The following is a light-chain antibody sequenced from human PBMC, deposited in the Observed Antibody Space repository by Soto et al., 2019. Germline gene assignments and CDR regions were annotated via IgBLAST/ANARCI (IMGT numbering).Light chain of an antibody. CDR3: QHYNSYSEA. J-gene: IGKJ1*01. V-gene: IGKV2-28*01. CDR2: LGS. Sequence: DIVMTQSPLSLPVTPGEPASISCRSSQRLLHSNGYNYLDWYLQKPGQSPQLLIYLGSNRSSGVPSRFSGSGSGTEFTLTISSLQPDDFATYYCQHYNSYSEAFGQGTKVDIK. CDR1: QRLLHSNGYNY.